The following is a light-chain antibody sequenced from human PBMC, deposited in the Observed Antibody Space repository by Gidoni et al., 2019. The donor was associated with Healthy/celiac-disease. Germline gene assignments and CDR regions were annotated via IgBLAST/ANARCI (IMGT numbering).Light chain of an antibody. Sequence: EIVLTQSTATLSLSPGERAPLSCRASKSVSSYLAWYQQKPGHAPRLLIYDASNRATGIPARCSGSGSGTYFTLTISSLDPEDFAVYYCQQRSNWITFGQGTRLEIK. CDR3: QQRSNWIT. V-gene: IGKV3-11*01. CDR1: KSVSSY. J-gene: IGKJ5*01. CDR2: DAS.